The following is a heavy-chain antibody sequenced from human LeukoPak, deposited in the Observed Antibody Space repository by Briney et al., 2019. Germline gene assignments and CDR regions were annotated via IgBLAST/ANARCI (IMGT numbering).Heavy chain of an antibody. CDR2: ISYDGSNK. D-gene: IGHD6-19*01. J-gene: IGHJ6*04. CDR3: AKSGYSSGWPYYYGMDV. V-gene: IGHV3-30*18. Sequence: PGRSLRLSCAASGFTFSSYGMHWVRQAPGKGLEWVAVISYDGSNKYYADSVKGRFTISRDNSENTLYLQMNSLRAEDTAVYYCAKSGYSSGWPYYYGMDVWGKGTTVTVSS. CDR1: GFTFSSYG.